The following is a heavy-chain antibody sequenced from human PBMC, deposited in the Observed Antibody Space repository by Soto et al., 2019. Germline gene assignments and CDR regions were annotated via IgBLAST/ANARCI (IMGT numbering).Heavy chain of an antibody. CDR1: GFSLSTNGMG. J-gene: IGHJ4*02. CDR2: IYWDDDK. V-gene: IGHV2-5*02. CDR3: ARLTRGFYDLGRLWEKFDF. Sequence: QITMKESGLTLVKPTQTLTLTCTFSGFSLSTNGMGVGWIRQSPGKALEWLALIYWDDDKRYSPSLRSRLTTTQNTSKNQVNLTTTNRDPVNTPTYYCARLTRGFYDLGRLWEKFDFWGQGTLVTVSS. D-gene: IGHD3-3*01.